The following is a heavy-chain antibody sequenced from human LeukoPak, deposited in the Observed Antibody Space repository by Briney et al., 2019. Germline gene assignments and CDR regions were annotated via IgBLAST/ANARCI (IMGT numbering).Heavy chain of an antibody. D-gene: IGHD3-22*01. CDR1: GGSISSYY. CDR2: IYYSGST. J-gene: IGHJ3*02. V-gene: IGHV4-59*12. CDR3: VSSVGSGDSSGYYYRAFDI. Sequence: PSETLSLTCTVSGGSISSYYWSWIRQPPGKGLEWIGYIYYSGSTNYNPSLKSRVTMSADTSKNQFSLKLSSVTAADTAMYYCVSSVGSGDSSGYYYRAFDIWGQGTMVTVSS.